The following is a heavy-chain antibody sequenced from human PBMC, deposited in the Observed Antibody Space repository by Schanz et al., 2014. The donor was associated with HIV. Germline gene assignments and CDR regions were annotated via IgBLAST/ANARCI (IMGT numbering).Heavy chain of an antibody. CDR2: INPKSGDT. J-gene: IGHJ4*02. V-gene: IGHV1-2*02. CDR3: TRLHYYYDRSGFSFDC. D-gene: IGHD3-22*01. CDR1: AYTFTGYY. Sequence: QLQLVQSGAGVKKPGASVKVSCKASAYTFTGYYMHWVRQAPGQGLEWIGWINPKSGDTNYAQKFEGRVTMTIDRSITTASMELSRLNSDDTAMYFCTRLHYYYDRSGFSFDCWGQGTLVTVSS.